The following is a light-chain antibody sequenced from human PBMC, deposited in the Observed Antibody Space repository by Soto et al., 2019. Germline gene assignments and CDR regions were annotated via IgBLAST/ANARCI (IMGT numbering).Light chain of an antibody. V-gene: IGKV3-20*01. CDR2: AAS. CDR3: QQSSRSPVT. Sequence: EIVLTQSPDTLSLSPGERASLSCGASQSVSSSYLAWYQQKPGQVPRLLMSAASSRATGIPDRFSGSGSGTDFTLTISRLEPEDFAVYYCQQSSRSPVTFGQGTRLEIK. CDR1: QSVSSSY. J-gene: IGKJ5*01.